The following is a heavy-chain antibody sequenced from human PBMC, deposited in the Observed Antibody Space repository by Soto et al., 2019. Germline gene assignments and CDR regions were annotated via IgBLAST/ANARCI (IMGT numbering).Heavy chain of an antibody. Sequence: GGSLRLSCAASGFTFSSYAMSWVRQAPGKGLEWVSAISGSGGSTYYADSVKGRFTISRDNSRNTLYLQMNSLRAEDTAVYYCAKDQYSGSPGKPDYWGQGTLVTVSS. CDR3: AKDQYSGSPGKPDY. CDR1: GFTFSSYA. V-gene: IGHV3-23*01. CDR2: ISGSGGST. J-gene: IGHJ4*02. D-gene: IGHD1-26*01.